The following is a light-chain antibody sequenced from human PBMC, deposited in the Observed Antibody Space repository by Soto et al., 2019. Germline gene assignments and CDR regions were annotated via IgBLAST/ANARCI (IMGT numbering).Light chain of an antibody. CDR2: DAS. J-gene: IGKJ5*01. CDR1: QSVRTS. Sequence: EGVLTQSPASLCLSPGERATLSCRARQSVRTSLAWYQHKPGQAPRLVIYDASPRANGVAARFGGSGSGTDFTLTINSREHEDFAVYYCRQRNVWPPITFGQGTRLEIK. V-gene: IGKV3-11*01. CDR3: RQRNVWPPIT.